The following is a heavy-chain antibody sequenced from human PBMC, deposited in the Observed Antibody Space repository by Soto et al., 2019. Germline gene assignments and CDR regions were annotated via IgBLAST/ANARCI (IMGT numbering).Heavy chain of an antibody. CDR2: INHRGST. CDR1: GGSFNDYC. CDR3: ARGGLICFGDGSFDF. V-gene: IGHV4-34*10. Sequence: SETLSLTCAVSGGSFNDYCWSWIRQPPGRGLEWIGEINHRGSTIYNPSLNRQINMSVDTSKNQVFLKLTSVSAADTAVYYCARGGLICFGDGSFDFWGQGPLVTV. D-gene: IGHD3-10*01. J-gene: IGHJ4*02.